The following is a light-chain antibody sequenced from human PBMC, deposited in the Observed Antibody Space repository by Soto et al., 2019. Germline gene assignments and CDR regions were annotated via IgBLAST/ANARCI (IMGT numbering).Light chain of an antibody. CDR1: QGVSSY. V-gene: IGKV3D-11*01. Sequence: EIVLTQSPATLSLSPGERAMFFCRASQGVSSYLAWYQQKPGQAARLLMYDASNRATGIPARFSGSGPGTDFTLTIRSLEPEDFAVYYCQHRSNWPLTFGGGTKVEIK. CDR3: QHRSNWPLT. CDR2: DAS. J-gene: IGKJ4*01.